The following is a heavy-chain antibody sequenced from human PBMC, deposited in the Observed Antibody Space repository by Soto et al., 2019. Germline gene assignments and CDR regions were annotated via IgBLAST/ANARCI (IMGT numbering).Heavy chain of an antibody. V-gene: IGHV3-23*01. CDR1: GFTFSSYA. CDR2: ISGSGGST. Sequence: EVQLLESGGGLVQPGGSLRLSCAASGFTFSSYAMNWVRQAPGKGLEWVSVISGSGGSTYYADSVKGRFTISRDNSKNALYLHMNSLRAEATAVYYCARRSSGWYFDYWGQGTLVTVSS. D-gene: IGHD6-19*01. CDR3: ARRSSGWYFDY. J-gene: IGHJ4*02.